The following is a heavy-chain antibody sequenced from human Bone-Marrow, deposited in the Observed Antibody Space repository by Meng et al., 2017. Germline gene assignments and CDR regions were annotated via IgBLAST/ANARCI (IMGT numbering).Heavy chain of an antibody. CDR1: GYTFTSYD. CDR2: MNPNSGNT. Sequence: QVQVVQYGAGVKKPRASGKVSCKSSGYTFTSYDINWVRQATGPGLEWMGWMNPNSGNTGYAQKFQGRVTMTRNTSISTAYMELSSLRSEDTAVYYCARGPSGSYPLEYFQHWGQGTLVTVSS. CDR3: ARGPSGSYPLEYFQH. J-gene: IGHJ1*01. V-gene: IGHV1-8*01. D-gene: IGHD1-26*01.